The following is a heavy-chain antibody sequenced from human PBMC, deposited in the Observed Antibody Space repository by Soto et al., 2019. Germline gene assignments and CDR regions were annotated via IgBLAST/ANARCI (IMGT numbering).Heavy chain of an antibody. CDR2: ITPYNGNV. J-gene: IGHJ4*02. D-gene: IGHD7-27*01. Sequence: QMQLLQSGAELKKTGSSVKISCKTSGWIFTFQYLHWVRQAPGQGLEWLGWITPYNGNVKYAQHFHGRISLTRDNSLTPLFLELRDLRPEDTGLYYCARSATSGDQHFIDSWGQGTLVTVSS. CDR3: ARSATSGDQHFIDS. CDR1: GWIFTFQY. V-gene: IGHV1-45*02.